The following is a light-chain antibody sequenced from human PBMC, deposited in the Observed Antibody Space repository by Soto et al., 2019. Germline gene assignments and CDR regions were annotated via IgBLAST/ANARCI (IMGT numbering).Light chain of an antibody. CDR2: EVN. Sequence: QSALTPPPSASGSPGRSVTISCTGTSSDIGGYNYVSWYQQHPGKAPKLMIYEVNKRPSGVPDRFSGSKSGNTASLTVSGLQAEDEADYYCASHAGRKNIIFGGGTQLTVL. CDR3: ASHAGRKNII. CDR1: SSDIGGYNY. J-gene: IGLJ2*01. V-gene: IGLV2-8*01.